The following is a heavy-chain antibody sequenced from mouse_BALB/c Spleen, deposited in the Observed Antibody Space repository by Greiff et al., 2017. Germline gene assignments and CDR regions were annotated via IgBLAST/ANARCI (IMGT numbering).Heavy chain of an antibody. V-gene: IGHV5-6-3*01. D-gene: IGHD1-1*01. CDR2: INSNGGST. Sequence: VQLKQSGGGLVQPGGSLKLSCAASGFTFSSYGMSWVRQTPDKRLELVATINSNGGSTYYPDSVKGRFTISRDNAKNTLYLQMSSLKSEDTAMYYCARGYYGSSYIYYFDYWGQGTTLTVSS. CDR3: ARGYYGSSYIYYFDY. J-gene: IGHJ2*01. CDR1: GFTFSSYG.